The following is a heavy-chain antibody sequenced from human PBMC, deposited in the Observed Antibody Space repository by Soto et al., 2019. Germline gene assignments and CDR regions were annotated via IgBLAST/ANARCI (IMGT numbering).Heavy chain of an antibody. CDR1: GFTFSSYS. CDR2: IGTRSDI. CDR3: AREETAWPLAYGLDV. J-gene: IGHJ6*02. D-gene: IGHD2-21*02. Sequence: GGSLRLSCAASGFTFSSYSMHWVRQAPGKGLEWVSSIGTRSDIYYADSVKGRFTISRDNAKNSLSLQMDSMTAEDTAVYYCAREETAWPLAYGLDVWGQGTTVTVSS. V-gene: IGHV3-21*01.